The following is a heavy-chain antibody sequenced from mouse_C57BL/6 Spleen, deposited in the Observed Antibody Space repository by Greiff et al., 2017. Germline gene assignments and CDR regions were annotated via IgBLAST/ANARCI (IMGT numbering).Heavy chain of an antibody. Sequence: EVQGVESGGDLVKPGGSLKLSCAASGFTFSSYGMSWVRQTPDKRLEWVATISSGGSYTYYPDSVQGRFTISRDNAKNTLYLQMSSLNSEDTAMYYCARDDYDDWYFDVWGTGTTVTVSS. CDR3: ARDDYDDWYFDV. J-gene: IGHJ1*03. D-gene: IGHD2-4*01. V-gene: IGHV5-6*01. CDR2: ISSGGSYT. CDR1: GFTFSSYG.